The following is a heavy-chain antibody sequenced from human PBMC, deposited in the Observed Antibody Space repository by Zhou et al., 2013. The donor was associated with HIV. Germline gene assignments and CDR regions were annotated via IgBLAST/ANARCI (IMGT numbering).Heavy chain of an antibody. CDR3: ARADQADELGPPPYYYYYYMDV. V-gene: IGHV1-69*08. CDR2: IIPILDTA. Sequence: QVQLVQSGAEVKKPGSSMKVSCKASGGTFTSYIFSWVRQAPGQGLQWMGRIIPILDTAKYAQNFQGRVTITADKSTSTVYMELSSLTSEDTAVYYCARADQADELGPPPYYYYYYMDVWGKGTTVTVSS. D-gene: IGHD7-27*01. CDR1: GGTFTSYI. J-gene: IGHJ6*03.